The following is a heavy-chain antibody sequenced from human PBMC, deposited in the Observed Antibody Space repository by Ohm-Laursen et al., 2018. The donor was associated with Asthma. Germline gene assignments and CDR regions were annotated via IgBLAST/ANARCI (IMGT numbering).Heavy chain of an antibody. J-gene: IGHJ4*02. CDR3: ARDGRLRGSFDY. CDR2: IHYSGST. CDR1: GGSISSGHYY. V-gene: IGHV4-31*03. D-gene: IGHD3-10*01. Sequence: SETLSLTCPVSGGSISSGHYYWTWIRQHPGKGLEWIGNIHYSGSTIYNPSLESRLTISVDTSKNQFSLNLSSVTAADTALYYCARDGRLRGSFDYWGQGTLVTVSS.